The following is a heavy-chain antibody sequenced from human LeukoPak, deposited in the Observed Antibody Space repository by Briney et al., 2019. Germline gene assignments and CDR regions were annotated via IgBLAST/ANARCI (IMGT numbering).Heavy chain of an antibody. CDR3: ARDQYYYDSSGSFDY. CDR1: GFTFSSYS. CDR2: ISSSSSYI. D-gene: IGHD3-22*01. V-gene: IGHV3-21*01. Sequence: GGSLRPSCAASGFTFSSYSMNWVRQAPGKGLEWVSSISSSSSYIYYADSVKGRFTISRDNAKNSLYLQMNSLRAEDTAVYYCARDQYYYDSSGSFDYWGQGTLVTVSS. J-gene: IGHJ4*02.